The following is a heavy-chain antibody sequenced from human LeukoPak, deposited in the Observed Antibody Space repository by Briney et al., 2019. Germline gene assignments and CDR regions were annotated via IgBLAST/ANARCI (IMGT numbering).Heavy chain of an antibody. D-gene: IGHD3-22*01. Sequence: PGGSLRLSCAASGFRFSDYWMTWVRQAPGKGLECVANIKTDGSETYYPDSVKGRFTVSRDNAKNSLYLQMNSMRVEDTAVYYCTRDLSHDSSRWGQGTLVTVSS. J-gene: IGHJ4*02. CDR2: IKTDGSET. CDR3: TRDLSHDSSR. CDR1: GFRFSDYW. V-gene: IGHV3-7*01.